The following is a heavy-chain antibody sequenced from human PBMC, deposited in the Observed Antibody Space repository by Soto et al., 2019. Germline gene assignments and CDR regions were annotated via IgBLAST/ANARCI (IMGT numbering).Heavy chain of an antibody. CDR3: ARESMVRGVIGGWAFDI. V-gene: IGHV3-53*01. D-gene: IGHD3-10*01. CDR1: GFTVSSNY. J-gene: IGHJ3*02. CDR2: IYSGGST. Sequence: EVQLVESGGGLIQPGGSLRLSCAASGFTVSSNYMSWVRQAPGKGLEWVSVIYSGGSTYYADSVKGRFTISRDNSKNTLHVQMNSLGAGDTAVYYCARESMVRGVIGGWAFDIWGQGTMVTVSS.